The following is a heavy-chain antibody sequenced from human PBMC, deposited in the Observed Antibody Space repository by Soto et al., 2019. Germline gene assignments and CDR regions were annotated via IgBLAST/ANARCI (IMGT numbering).Heavy chain of an antibody. CDR3: ARDGGLWNGGNYYYNGMDV. CDR2: IYYSGST. D-gene: IGHD3-3*01. J-gene: IGHJ6*02. Sequence: SETLSLTCTVSGGSVSSSSYYWSWIRQPPGKGLEWIGFIYYSGSTKYNPSLKSRVTILLDTSKNQFSLKLSSVTAADTAVYYCARDGGLWNGGNYYYNGMDVWGQGTEVTVSS. V-gene: IGHV4-61*01. CDR1: GGSVSSSSYY.